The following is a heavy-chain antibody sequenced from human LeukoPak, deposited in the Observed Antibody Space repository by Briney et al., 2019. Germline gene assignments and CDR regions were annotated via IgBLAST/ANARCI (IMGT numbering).Heavy chain of an antibody. CDR3: ARDPVLIAVADQFDY. CDR1: GYTFTGYY. Sequence: ASVKVSCKASGYTFTGYYMHWVRQAPGQGLEWMGWINPNSGGTNYAQKFQGRVTMTRDTSISTAYMELSRLRSDDTAVYYCARDPVLIAVADQFDYWGQGTLVTVSS. J-gene: IGHJ4*02. D-gene: IGHD6-19*01. V-gene: IGHV1-2*02. CDR2: INPNSGGT.